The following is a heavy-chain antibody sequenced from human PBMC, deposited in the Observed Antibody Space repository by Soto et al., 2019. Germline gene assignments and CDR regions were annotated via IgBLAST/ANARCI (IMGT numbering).Heavy chain of an antibody. J-gene: IGHJ5*02. CDR3: AMYNWNMNWFDP. CDR2: IYYSGST. Sequence: SETLSLTCTVSGGSISSGDYYWSWIRQPPGKGLEWIGYIYYSGSTYYNPSLKSRVTISVDTSKNQFSLKLSSVTAADTAVYYCAMYNWNMNWFDPWGQGTLVTVSS. CDR1: GGSISSGDYY. D-gene: IGHD1-20*01. V-gene: IGHV4-30-4*01.